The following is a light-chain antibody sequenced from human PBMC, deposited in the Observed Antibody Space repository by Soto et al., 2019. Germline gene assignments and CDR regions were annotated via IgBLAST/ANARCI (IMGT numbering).Light chain of an antibody. CDR3: SSYAGTNNLI. J-gene: IGLJ2*01. CDR1: SSDVGRYNF. CDR2: DVT. V-gene: IGLV2-8*01. Sequence: SVLTQPPSASGSPGQSVTISCTGTSSDVGRYNFVSWYQHHPGRAPKLMIYDVTKRPSGVPDRFSGSKSGSTASLTVSGLQAEDEADYYCSSYAGTNNLIFGGGTKLTVL.